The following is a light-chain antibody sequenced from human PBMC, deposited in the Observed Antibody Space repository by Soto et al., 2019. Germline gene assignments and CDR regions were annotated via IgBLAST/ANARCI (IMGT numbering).Light chain of an antibody. CDR1: SSDIGGYNF. Sequence: QSVLTQPASVSGSPGQPITIACTGTSSDIGGYNFVSWYQQHPGKAPKLLIYDVGNRPSGVSNRFSGSESGNTASLTISGLQAEDEAHYYCNSYRTVSTYVFGTGTKLTVL. CDR2: DVG. V-gene: IGLV2-14*01. CDR3: NSYRTVSTYV. J-gene: IGLJ1*01.